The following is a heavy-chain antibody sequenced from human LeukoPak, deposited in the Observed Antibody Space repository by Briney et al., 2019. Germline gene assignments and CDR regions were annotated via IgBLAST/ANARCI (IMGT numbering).Heavy chain of an antibody. CDR2: IYYSGST. CDR3: AREGFGELSHFDY. CDR1: GGSISSSSYY. Sequence: KPSETLSLTCTVSGGSISSSSYYWGWIRQPPGKGLEWIGSIYYSGSTNYNPSLKSRVTISVDTSKNQFSLKLSSVTAADTAVYYCAREGFGELSHFDYWGQGTLVTVSS. J-gene: IGHJ4*02. V-gene: IGHV4-39*07. D-gene: IGHD3-10*01.